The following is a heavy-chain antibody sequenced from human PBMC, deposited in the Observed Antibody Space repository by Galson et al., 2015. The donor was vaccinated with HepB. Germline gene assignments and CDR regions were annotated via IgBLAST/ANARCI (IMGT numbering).Heavy chain of an antibody. CDR1: GYSFTSYW. CDR2: IDPSDSYT. Sequence: QSGAEVKKPGESLRISCKGSGYSFTSYWISWVRQMPGKGLEWMGRIDPSDSYTNYSPSFQGHVTISADKSISTAYLQWSSLKASDTAMYYCARFPHYDILTGYPSRTGDFYYYYGMDVWGQGTTVTVSS. J-gene: IGHJ6*02. D-gene: IGHD3-9*01. V-gene: IGHV5-10-1*01. CDR3: ARFPHYDILTGYPSRTGDFYYYYGMDV.